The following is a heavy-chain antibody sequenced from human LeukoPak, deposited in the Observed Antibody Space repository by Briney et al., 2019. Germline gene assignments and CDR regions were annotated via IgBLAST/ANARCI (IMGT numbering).Heavy chain of an antibody. J-gene: IGHJ6*02. Sequence: GGSLRPSCAASGFTFSTYSMNWVRQAPGKGLEWVSSISSNNRYIYYADSVKGRFTISRDNAKNSLYLQMNSLRAEDTAVYYCARGGSSWYLVYYGMDVWGQGTTVTVSS. CDR3: ARGGSSWYLVYYGMDV. D-gene: IGHD6-13*01. CDR2: ISSNNRYI. V-gene: IGHV3-21*01. CDR1: GFTFSTYS.